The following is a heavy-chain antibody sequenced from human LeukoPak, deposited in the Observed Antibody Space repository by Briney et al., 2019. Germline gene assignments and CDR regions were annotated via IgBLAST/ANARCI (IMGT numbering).Heavy chain of an antibody. D-gene: IGHD4-17*01. CDR1: GYTFTSYD. J-gene: IGHJ1*01. V-gene: IGHV1-8*01. Sequence: ASVKVSCKASGYTFTSYDINWVRQATGQGLEWMGWMNPNSGNTGYAQKFQGRVTMTRTTSISTAYMTLSSLRFEATAAYYCARGLGAYGDSSFQHWGQGTLVTVSS. CDR3: ARGLGAYGDSSFQH. CDR2: MNPNSGNT.